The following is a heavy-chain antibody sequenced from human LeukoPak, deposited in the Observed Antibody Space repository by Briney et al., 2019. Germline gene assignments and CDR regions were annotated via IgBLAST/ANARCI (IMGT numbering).Heavy chain of an antibody. CDR2: ISSSSSYI. Sequence: GGSLRLSCAASGFTFSSYSMNWDRQAPGKGLEWVSSISSSSSYIYYADSVKGRFTISRDNAKNSLYLQMNSLRAEDTAVYYCARDRRITMVRGVEDMDVWGKGTTVTVSS. V-gene: IGHV3-21*01. D-gene: IGHD3-10*01. CDR3: ARDRRITMVRGVEDMDV. J-gene: IGHJ6*03. CDR1: GFTFSSYS.